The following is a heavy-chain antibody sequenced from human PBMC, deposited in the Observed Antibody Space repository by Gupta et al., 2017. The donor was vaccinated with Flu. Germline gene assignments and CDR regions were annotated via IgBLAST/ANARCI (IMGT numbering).Heavy chain of an antibody. J-gene: IGHJ4*02. CDR1: GFTLTSSW. Sequence: EVQLVESGGGLVQTGGSMRLSCAASGFTLTSSWKTVVRQAPGKVLVLVANINQDGSWKNCVDSVKGRFTSSRDNANNSLYLHMNSLRAEYTAVYFCARDWAYIALDYWGQGTLVTVSS. D-gene: IGHD5-12*01. CDR3: ARDWAYIALDY. CDR2: INQDGSWK. V-gene: IGHV3-7*01.